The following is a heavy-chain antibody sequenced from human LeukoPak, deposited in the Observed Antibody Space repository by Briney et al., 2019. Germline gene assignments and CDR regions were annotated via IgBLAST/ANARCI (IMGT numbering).Heavy chain of an antibody. Sequence: PGGSLRLSCEASGFTFGDYFMTWIRQAPGKGLEWLAYISGSCQTIYYADSVQGRFTISRDNAKNSLFLQMNSLRVDDTAVYYCARRGWGSYSKDYWGQGTLVTVST. CDR3: ARRGWGSYSKDY. CDR2: ISGSCQTI. D-gene: IGHD3-10*01. J-gene: IGHJ4*02. V-gene: IGHV3-11*04. CDR1: GFTFGDYF.